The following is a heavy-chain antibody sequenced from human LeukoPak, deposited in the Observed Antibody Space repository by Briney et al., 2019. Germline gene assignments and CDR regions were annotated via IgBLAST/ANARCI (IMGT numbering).Heavy chain of an antibody. Sequence: SETLSLTCTVSGGSISSYYWSWIRQPAGKGLGWIGRIYTSGSTNYNPSLKSRVTMSVDTSKNQFSLKLSSVTAADTAVYYCARDGGLQSHFDFWGQGILVTVAS. V-gene: IGHV4-4*07. CDR1: GGSISSYY. D-gene: IGHD3-16*01. CDR3: ARDGGLQSHFDF. J-gene: IGHJ4*02. CDR2: IYTSGST.